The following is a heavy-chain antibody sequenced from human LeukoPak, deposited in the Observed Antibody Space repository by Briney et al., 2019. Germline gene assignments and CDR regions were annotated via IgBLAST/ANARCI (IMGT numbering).Heavy chain of an antibody. D-gene: IGHD3-16*01. CDR1: GGSISSSSYY. CDR3: ARAGFGWYFDL. V-gene: IGHV4-39*01. CDR2: IYYSGST. Sequence: SETLSLTCTVSGGSISSSSYYWGWIRQPPGKGLEWIGNIYYSGSTYYNPSLKSRVTISVDTSKNQFSLKLSSVTAADTAVYYCARAGFGWYFDLWGRGTLVTVSS. J-gene: IGHJ2*01.